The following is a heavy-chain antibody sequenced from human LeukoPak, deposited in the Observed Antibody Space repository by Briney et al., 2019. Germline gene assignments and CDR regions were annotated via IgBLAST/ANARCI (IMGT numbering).Heavy chain of an antibody. CDR1: GFTFSSYS. CDR2: ISSRSSYI. D-gene: IGHD6-6*01. J-gene: IGHJ4*02. Sequence: GGSLRLSCAASGFTFSSYSLNWVRQAPGKGLEWVSFISSRSSYIYYADSVKGRFTISRDNSKNTLYLQMNSLRVEDTAVYYCAKHHRMAARLVYFDYWGQGTLVTVSS. CDR3: AKHHRMAARLVYFDY. V-gene: IGHV3-21*04.